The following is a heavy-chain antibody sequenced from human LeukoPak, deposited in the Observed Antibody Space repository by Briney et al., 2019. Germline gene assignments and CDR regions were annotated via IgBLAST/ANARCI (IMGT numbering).Heavy chain of an antibody. Sequence: SETLSLTCTVSGGSISSYYWSWIRQPPGKGLEWIGYTHYSGSTNYNPSLKSRVTISVDTSKNQFSLKLSSVTAADTAVYYCARDGPHVAQGWFDPWGQGSLVTVSS. CDR3: ARDGPHVAQGWFDP. CDR1: GGSISSYY. D-gene: IGHD5-12*01. V-gene: IGHV4-59*01. J-gene: IGHJ5*02. CDR2: THYSGST.